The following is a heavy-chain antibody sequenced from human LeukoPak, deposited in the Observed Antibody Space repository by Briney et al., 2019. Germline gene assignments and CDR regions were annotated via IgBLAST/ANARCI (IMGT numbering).Heavy chain of an antibody. Sequence: SETLSRTDTGSAGSIGSGSYYWILIQHPAGERREWIGRVYTSGHTDYNPSLKSRVMISVDTYKNQFCLRLRSVTEAAPAVYYSARAQGGDPFDYWGQGTLVTVSS. J-gene: IGHJ4*02. D-gene: IGHD2-21*01. CDR3: ARAQGGDPFDY. V-gene: IGHV4-61*02. CDR2: VYTSGHT. CDR1: AGSIGSGSYY.